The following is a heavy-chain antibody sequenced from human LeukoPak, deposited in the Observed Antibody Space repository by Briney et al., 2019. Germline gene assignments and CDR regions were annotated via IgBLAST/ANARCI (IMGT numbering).Heavy chain of an antibody. V-gene: IGHV1-69*04. CDR1: GYTFTAYY. J-gene: IGHJ1*01. CDR2: IIPILGIP. Sequence: ASVKVSCKASGYTFTAYYMHWVRQAPGQGLEWMGRIIPILGIPNYAQNLQGRVTITADKSTSTAYMELSSLRSEDTAVYYCARVTYYDSSGYPEYFHHWGQGTLVTVSS. D-gene: IGHD3-22*01. CDR3: ARVTYYDSSGYPEYFHH.